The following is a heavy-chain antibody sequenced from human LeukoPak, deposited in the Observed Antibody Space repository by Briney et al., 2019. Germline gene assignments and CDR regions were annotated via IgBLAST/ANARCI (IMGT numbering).Heavy chain of an antibody. J-gene: IGHJ4*02. CDR2: IYYSGST. D-gene: IGHD4-23*01. CDR3: ASTVVKPYYFDY. CDR1: GGSISGSSYY. Sequence: SETLSLTCTVSGGSISGSSYYWGWIRQPPGKGLEWIGSIYYSGSTYYNPSLKSRVTISVDTSKNQFSLKLSSVTAADTAVYYCASTVVKPYYFDYWGQGTLVTVSS. V-gene: IGHV4-39*01.